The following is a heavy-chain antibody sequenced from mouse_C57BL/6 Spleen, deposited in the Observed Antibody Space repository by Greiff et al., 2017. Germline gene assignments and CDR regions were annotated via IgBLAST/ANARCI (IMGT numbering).Heavy chain of an antibody. CDR1: GYSFTGYF. J-gene: IGHJ2*01. Sequence: EVQLQESGPELVKPGDSVKISCKASGYSFTGYFMNWVMQSHGKSLEWIGRINPYNGDTFYNQKFKGKATLTVDKSSSTAHMELRSLTSEDSAVYYCAREITTVVGYFDYWGQGTTLTVSS. D-gene: IGHD1-1*01. CDR3: AREITTVVGYFDY. V-gene: IGHV1-20*01. CDR2: INPYNGDT.